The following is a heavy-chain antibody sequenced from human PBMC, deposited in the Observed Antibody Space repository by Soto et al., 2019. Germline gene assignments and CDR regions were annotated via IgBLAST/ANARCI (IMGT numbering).Heavy chain of an antibody. J-gene: IGHJ6*02. CDR3: ARAERYFDWLLTYYYYGMDV. CDR1: GFTFSSYS. CDR2: ISSSSSTI. V-gene: IGHV3-48*02. D-gene: IGHD3-9*01. Sequence: PGGSLRLSCAASGFTFSSYSMNWVRQAPGKGLEWVSYISSSSSTIYYADSVKGRFTISRDNAKNSLYLQMNSLRDEDTAVYYCARAERYFDWLLTYYYYGMDVWGQGTTVTVSS.